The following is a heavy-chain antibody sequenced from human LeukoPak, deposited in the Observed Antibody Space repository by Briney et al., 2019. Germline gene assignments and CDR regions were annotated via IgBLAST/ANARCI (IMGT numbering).Heavy chain of an antibody. CDR2: IIPIFGTA. D-gene: IGHD3-10*01. V-gene: IGHV1-69*06. CDR3: ARGGSITTMVRGVIILDY. J-gene: IGHJ4*02. Sequence: SVKVSCKASGGTFSSYAISRVQQAPGQGLEWMGGIIPIFGTANYAQKFQGRVTITADKSTSTAYMELSSLRSEDTAVYYCARGGSITTMVRGVIILDYWGQGTLVTVSS. CDR1: GGTFSSYA.